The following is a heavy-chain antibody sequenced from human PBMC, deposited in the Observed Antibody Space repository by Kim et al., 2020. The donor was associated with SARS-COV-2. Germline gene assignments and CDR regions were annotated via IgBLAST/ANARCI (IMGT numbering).Heavy chain of an antibody. D-gene: IGHD3-10*01. V-gene: IGHV1-24*01. CDR1: RYTLTEFS. CDR3: ATDPPYYGSPGF. J-gene: IGHJ4*02. Sequence: ASVKVSCKVSRYTLTEFSMHWVRQTPEKGLQWMGCFDPRDGETIYAQNFQGRVTMTEDTSTNTAYMELSGLRSEDTAVYYCATDPPYYGSPGFWGQGTLVTVSS. CDR2: FDPRDGET.